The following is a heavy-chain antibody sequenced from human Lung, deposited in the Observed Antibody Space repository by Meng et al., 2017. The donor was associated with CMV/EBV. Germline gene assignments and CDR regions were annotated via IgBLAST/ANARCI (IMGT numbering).Heavy chain of an antibody. V-gene: IGHV3-9*01. D-gene: IGHD6-25*01. Sequence: LSLTCAGSGFNFGNYAMHWVRQAPGKGLEWVSSISWNSGNMGYADSVEGRFTISRDNTKKSVYLQMNSLRPEDTALYYCAKGPGYQAAKFYFDYWGQGXLVTVSS. J-gene: IGHJ4*02. CDR3: AKGPGYQAAKFYFDY. CDR1: GFNFGNYA. CDR2: ISWNSGNM.